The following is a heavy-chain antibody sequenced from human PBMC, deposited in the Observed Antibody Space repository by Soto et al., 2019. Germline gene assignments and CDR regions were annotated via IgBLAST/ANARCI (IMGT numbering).Heavy chain of an antibody. V-gene: IGHV4-59*01. CDR1: GGSISSYY. D-gene: IGHD6-19*01. Sequence: SETLSLTCTVSGGSISSYYWSWIRQPPGKGLEWIGYIYYSGSTNYNPSLKSRVTISVDTSKNQFSLKLSSVTAADTAVYYCARGREWLEIEYWGQGTLVTVSS. CDR3: ARGREWLEIEY. CDR2: IYYSGST. J-gene: IGHJ4*02.